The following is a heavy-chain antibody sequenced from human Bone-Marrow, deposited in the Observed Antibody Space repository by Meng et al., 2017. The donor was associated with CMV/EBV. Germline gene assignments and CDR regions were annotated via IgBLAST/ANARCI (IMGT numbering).Heavy chain of an antibody. J-gene: IGHJ3*02. V-gene: IGHV3-74*01. D-gene: IGHD2-21*01. Sequence: GESLKISWAASGFTFGFYWMHWVRQAPGKGLVWVSRVNNDGRSTNYAGSVKGRFTISRDNAMTTLYLQMNSLRAEDTAVYYCARDSYYQDAFDIWGQGTLVTVSS. CDR1: GFTFGFYW. CDR3: ARDSYYQDAFDI. CDR2: VNNDGRST.